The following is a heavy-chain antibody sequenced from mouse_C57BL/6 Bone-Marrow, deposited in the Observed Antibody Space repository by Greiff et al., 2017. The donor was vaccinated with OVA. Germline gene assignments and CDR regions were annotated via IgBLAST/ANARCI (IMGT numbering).Heavy chain of an antibody. CDR2: IHPNSGST. CDR3: ASLYYDYDKGNYFDY. D-gene: IGHD2-4*01. V-gene: IGHV1-64*01. J-gene: IGHJ2*01. Sequence: VQLQQPGAELVKPGASVKLSCKASGYTFTSYWMHWVKQRPGQGLEWIGMIHPNSGSTNYNEKFKSKATLTVDKSSSTAYMQLSSLTSEDSAVYYCASLYYDYDKGNYFDYWGQGTTLTVSS. CDR1: GYTFTSYW.